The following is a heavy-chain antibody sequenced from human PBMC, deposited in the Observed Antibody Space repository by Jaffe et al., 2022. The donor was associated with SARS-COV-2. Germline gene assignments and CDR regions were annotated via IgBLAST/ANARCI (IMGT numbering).Heavy chain of an antibody. J-gene: IGHJ6*02. CDR1: GYTFTGYY. D-gene: IGHD3-10*01. V-gene: IGHV1-2*04. Sequence: QVQLVQSGAEVKKPGASVKVSCKASGYTFTGYYMHWVRQAPGQGLEWMGWINPNSGGTNYAQKFQGWVTMTRDTSISTAYMELSRLRSDDTAVYYCARDPLGYYGSGSPGQINYGMDVWGQGTTVTVSS. CDR2: INPNSGGT. CDR3: ARDPLGYYGSGSPGQINYGMDV.